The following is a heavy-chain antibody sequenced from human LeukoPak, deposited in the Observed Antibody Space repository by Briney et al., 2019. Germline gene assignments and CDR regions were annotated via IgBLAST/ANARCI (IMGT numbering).Heavy chain of an antibody. CDR3: AREYSYFDY. Sequence: SETLSLTCAVSGYSISSGYYWGGIRQPPGKGLEWIGSIYHSGSTYYNPSLKSRVTISVDTSKNQFSLKLSSVTAADTAVYHCAREYSYFDYWGQGTLVTVSS. J-gene: IGHJ4*02. D-gene: IGHD2/OR15-2a*01. V-gene: IGHV4-38-2*01. CDR2: IYHSGST. CDR1: GYSISSGYY.